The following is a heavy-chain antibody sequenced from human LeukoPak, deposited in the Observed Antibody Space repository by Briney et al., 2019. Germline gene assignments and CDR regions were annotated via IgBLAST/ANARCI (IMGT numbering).Heavy chain of an antibody. D-gene: IGHD2/OR15-2a*01. Sequence: SETLSLTCTVSGGSIDTVAFYWGWVRQPPEKGLEWIGTIYDSENEFHNPSLNTRVTISEDPSKNQFSLKLNSVTAADTAIYYCARQISDYYYYYMDVWGEGITVTVSS. J-gene: IGHJ6*03. CDR3: ARQISDYYYYYMDV. V-gene: IGHV4-39*01. CDR1: GGSIDTVAFY. CDR2: IYDSENE.